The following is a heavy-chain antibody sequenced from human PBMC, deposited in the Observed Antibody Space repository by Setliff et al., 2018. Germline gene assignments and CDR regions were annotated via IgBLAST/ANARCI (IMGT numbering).Heavy chain of an antibody. CDR2: IQSTGNT. CDR1: GGSVGSGSYY. Sequence: SETLSLTCIVSGGSVGSGSYYWSWIRRPAGKGLEWIGLIQSTGNTNYNPSLQSRVTISIDTSKNQFSLKMTSVTAADTAMYFCAGTPARGTTWLSPFDYWGQGTLVTVSS. D-gene: IGHD5-12*01. CDR3: AGTPARGTTWLSPFDY. V-gene: IGHV4-61*02. J-gene: IGHJ4*02.